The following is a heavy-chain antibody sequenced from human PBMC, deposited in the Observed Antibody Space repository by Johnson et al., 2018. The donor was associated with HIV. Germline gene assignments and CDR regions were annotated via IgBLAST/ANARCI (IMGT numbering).Heavy chain of an antibody. Sequence: VQLVESGGGVVQPGRSLRLSCAASGFTFSSYSMHWVRQAPGKGLEWVAVISYDGSNKYYADSVEGRFTVSRDNSKNTLYLQMNSLKVEDTAVYYCARDLIVGATRGGAFDIWGQGTMVTVSS. CDR2: ISYDGSNK. CDR1: GFTFSSYS. CDR3: ARDLIVGATRGGAFDI. V-gene: IGHV3-30*03. D-gene: IGHD1-26*01. J-gene: IGHJ3*02.